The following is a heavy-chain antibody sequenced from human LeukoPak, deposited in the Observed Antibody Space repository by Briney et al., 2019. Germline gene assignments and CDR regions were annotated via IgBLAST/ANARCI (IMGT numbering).Heavy chain of an antibody. CDR1: GFTFSKAW. V-gene: IGHV3-15*01. CDR2: IKSKTDGGTT. D-gene: IGHD4-17*01. J-gene: IGHJ4*02. Sequence: GGSLRLSCAASGFTFSKAWMRWVRQAPGKGLEWVGRIKSKTDGGTTDYAAPVKGRFTISRDDSKNTVYLQMNSLKTEDTALYYCTTSPPRATVTTDWGQGTLVTVSS. CDR3: TTSPPRATVTTD.